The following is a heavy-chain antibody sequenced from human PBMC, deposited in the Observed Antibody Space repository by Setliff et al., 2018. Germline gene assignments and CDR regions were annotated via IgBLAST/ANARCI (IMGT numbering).Heavy chain of an antibody. CDR1: GGSIISSNYY. J-gene: IGHJ4*02. CDR3: ARGGAVAHFDY. V-gene: IGHV4-39*01. D-gene: IGHD6-19*01. CDR2: INHSGST. Sequence: PSETLSLTCTVSGGSIISSNYYWGWIRQPPGKGLEWIGEINHSGSTNYNPSLESRVTISVDTSKNQFSLKLSSVTAADTAVYYCARGGAVAHFDYWGQGTLVTVSS.